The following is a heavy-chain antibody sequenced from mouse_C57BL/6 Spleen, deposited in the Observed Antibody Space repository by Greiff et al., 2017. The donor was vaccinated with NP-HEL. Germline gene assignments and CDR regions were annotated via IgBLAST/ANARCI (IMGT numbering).Heavy chain of an antibody. CDR1: GFNIKDYY. CDR2: IDPEDGET. V-gene: IGHV14-2*01. J-gene: IGHJ1*03. D-gene: IGHD1-1*01. Sequence: VQLQQSGAELVKPGASVKLSCTASGFNIKDYYMHWVKQRTEQGLEWIGSIDPEDGETKYAPKFQGKATITADTSANTAYLQLSRLTSADTAVYYCARLKYYGSSSYWYFDVWGTGTTVTVSS. CDR3: ARLKYYGSSSYWYFDV.